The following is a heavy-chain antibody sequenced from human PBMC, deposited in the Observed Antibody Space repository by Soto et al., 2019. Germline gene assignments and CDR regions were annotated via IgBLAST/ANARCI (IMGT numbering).Heavy chain of an antibody. D-gene: IGHD6-19*01. V-gene: IGHV6-1*01. CDR3: ARVSYSSGWWED. Sequence: SQTLSLTCAIPGDSVPSNSAAWNWIRQSPSRGLEWLGRTYYRSKWYNDYAVSVKSRITINPDTSKNQFSLQLNSVTPEDTAVYYCARVSYSSGWWEDWGQGTLVTVSS. CDR1: GDSVPSNSAA. CDR2: TYYRSKWYN. J-gene: IGHJ4*02.